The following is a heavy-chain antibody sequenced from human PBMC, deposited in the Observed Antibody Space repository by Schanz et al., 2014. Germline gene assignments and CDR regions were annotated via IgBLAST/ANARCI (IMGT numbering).Heavy chain of an antibody. V-gene: IGHV3-48*01. CDR3: ARDRGYCSGGSCLTFDY. D-gene: IGHD2-15*01. CDR1: GFSFSSYS. J-gene: IGHJ4*02. CDR2: IDGKSTTV. Sequence: EGQLLESGGGLIQRGESLRLSCSASGFSFSSYSMNWVRQAPGKGLEWLSYIDGKSTTVYYADSVKGRFTISRDNSKNTLYLQMNTLRAEDTAVYYCARDRGYCSGGSCLTFDYWGQGTLVTVSS.